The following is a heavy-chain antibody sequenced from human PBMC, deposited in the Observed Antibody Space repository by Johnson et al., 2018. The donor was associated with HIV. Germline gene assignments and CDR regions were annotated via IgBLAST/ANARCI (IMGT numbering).Heavy chain of an antibody. CDR1: GFTFSSYA. CDR3: ATGRSVVPTVDDALDI. V-gene: IGHV3-7*03. D-gene: IGHD2-2*01. CDR2: IKQDGSEK. J-gene: IGHJ3*02. Sequence: VQLVESGGGVVQPGRSLRLSCAASGFTFSSYAMHWVRQAPGKGLEWMATIKQDGSEKYYVDSVKGRFTVSRDNAKNSLYLQMNSLKTEDTAVYYCATGRSVVPTVDDALDIWGQGTMVTVSS.